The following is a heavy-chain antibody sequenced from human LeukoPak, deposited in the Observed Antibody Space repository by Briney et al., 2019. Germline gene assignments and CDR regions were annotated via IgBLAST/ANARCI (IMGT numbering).Heavy chain of an antibody. CDR3: ARVSRSLYDILTGYYSFQFDY. D-gene: IGHD3-9*01. J-gene: IGHJ4*02. CDR1: GYTFTSYG. CDR2: ISAYNGNT. V-gene: IGHV1-18*01. Sequence: GASVKVSCKASGYTFTSYGISWVRQAPGQGLEWMGWISAYNGNTNYAQKLQGGVTMTTDTSTSTAYMELRSLRSDNTAVYYCARVSRSLYDILTGYYSFQFDYWGQGTLVTVSS.